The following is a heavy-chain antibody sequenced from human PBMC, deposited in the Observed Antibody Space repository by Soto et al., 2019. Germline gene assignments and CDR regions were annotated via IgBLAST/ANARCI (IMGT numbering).Heavy chain of an antibody. V-gene: IGHV1-2*04. CDR3: ARAGVLGGDYYYGMDV. D-gene: IGHD2-15*01. Sequence: GASVKVSCKASGYTFTGYYMHWVRQAPGQGLEWMGWINPNSGGTNYAQKFQGWVTMTRDTSISTAYMELSRLRSDDTTVYYCARAGVLGGDYYYGMDVWGPGTTVTVSS. CDR1: GYTFTGYY. CDR2: INPNSGGT. J-gene: IGHJ6*02.